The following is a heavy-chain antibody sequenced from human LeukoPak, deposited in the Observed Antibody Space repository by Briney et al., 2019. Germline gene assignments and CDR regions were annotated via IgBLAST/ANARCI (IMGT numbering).Heavy chain of an antibody. J-gene: IGHJ4*02. CDR2: IYSDGST. V-gene: IGHV3-66*01. CDR1: GFTVSSNY. CDR3: ARSSVDTAMVIDY. D-gene: IGHD5-18*01. Sequence: GGSLRLSCAASGFTVSSNYMSWVRQAPGKGLEWVSLIYSDGSTYYVDSVKARFTISRDSSKNTLHLQMNSLRAEDTALYYCARSSVDTAMVIDYWGQGTLVTDSS.